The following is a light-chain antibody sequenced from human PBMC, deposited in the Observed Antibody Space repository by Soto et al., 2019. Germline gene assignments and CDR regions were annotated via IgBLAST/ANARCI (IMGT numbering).Light chain of an antibody. CDR3: QQYNSYSRT. CDR1: QSISSW. J-gene: IGKJ1*01. V-gene: IGKV1-5*03. CDR2: KAS. Sequence: DIQMTQSPSTLSASVGDRVTITCRASQSISSWLAWYQQKPGKAPKLLIYKASSLESGVPSRFSGRGSGTEFTLTISRLQPDDFATYSCQQYNSYSRTFGQGTKVDIK.